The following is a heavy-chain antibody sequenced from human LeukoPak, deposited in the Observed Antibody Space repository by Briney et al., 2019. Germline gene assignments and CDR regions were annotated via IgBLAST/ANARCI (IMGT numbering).Heavy chain of an antibody. J-gene: IGHJ4*02. CDR1: GSSFTSYW. D-gene: IGHD3-22*01. CDR2: IYPGDSDT. CDR3: ARSTNYDSSGYVGDY. Sequence: GASLKISCKGSGSSFTSYWIGWVRQMPGKGLEWMGIIYPGDSDTRYSPSFQGQVTISADKSISTAYLQWSSLKASDTAMYYCARSTNYDSSGYVGDYWGQGTLVTVSS. V-gene: IGHV5-51*01.